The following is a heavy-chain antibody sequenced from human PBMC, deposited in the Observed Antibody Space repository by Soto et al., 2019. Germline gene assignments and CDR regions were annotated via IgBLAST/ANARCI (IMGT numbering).Heavy chain of an antibody. Sequence: GGSLRLSCAASGFTFSSYAMSWVRQAPGKRLEWVSAISGSGGSTYYADSVKGRFTISRDNSKNTLYLQMNSLRAEDTAVYYCARHLTTVVVPAAMFASFYYGGQGTLVTVSS. CDR3: ARHLTTVVVPAAMFASFYY. V-gene: IGHV3-23*01. CDR2: ISGSGGST. CDR1: GFTFSSYA. J-gene: IGHJ4*02. D-gene: IGHD2-2*01.